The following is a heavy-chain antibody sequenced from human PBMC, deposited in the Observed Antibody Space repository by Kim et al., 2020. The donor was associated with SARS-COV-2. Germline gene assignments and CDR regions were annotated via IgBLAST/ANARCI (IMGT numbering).Heavy chain of an antibody. V-gene: IGHV3-48*03. Sequence: GGSLRLSCAASGFTFSSYEMNWVRQAPGKGLEWVSYISSSGSTIYYADSVKGRFTISRDNAKNSLYLQMNSLRAEETAVYYCAREGLECTNGVCYVNYYYYYGMDVWGQGTTVTVSS. CDR2: ISSSGSTI. CDR1: GFTFSSYE. CDR3: AREGLECTNGVCYVNYYYYYGMDV. J-gene: IGHJ6*02. D-gene: IGHD2-8*01.